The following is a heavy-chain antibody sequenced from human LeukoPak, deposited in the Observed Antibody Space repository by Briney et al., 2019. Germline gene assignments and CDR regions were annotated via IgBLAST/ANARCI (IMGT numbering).Heavy chain of an antibody. CDR1: GFTFSSYT. CDR3: AKGKRLLDY. D-gene: IGHD1-1*01. Sequence: PGGSLRLSCAASGFTFSSYTMTWVRQAPGKGLERISCIIGSGSSTYYADSVKGRFTISRDNFQNTLYLQMNSLRAEDTAVYYCAKGKRLLDYWGQGTLVTVSS. CDR2: IIGSGSST. V-gene: IGHV3-23*01. J-gene: IGHJ4*02.